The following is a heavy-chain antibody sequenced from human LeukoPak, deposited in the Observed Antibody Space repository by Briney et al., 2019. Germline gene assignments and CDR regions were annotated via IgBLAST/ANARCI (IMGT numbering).Heavy chain of an antibody. CDR1: GFTFSDYY. CDR3: ARERVLRV. CDR2: ISSSSSYT. J-gene: IGHJ4*02. Sequence: PGGSLRLSCAASGFTFSDYYMTWIRQAPGKGLEWVSYISSSSSYTNYAASVRGRFTVSRDNAKNSLYLQMNSLRAEDTAVYYCARERVLRVWGQGTLVTVPS. D-gene: IGHD3-16*01. V-gene: IGHV3-11*05.